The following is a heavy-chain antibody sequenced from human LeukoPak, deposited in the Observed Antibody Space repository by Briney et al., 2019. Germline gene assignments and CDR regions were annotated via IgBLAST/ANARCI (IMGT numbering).Heavy chain of an antibody. J-gene: IGHJ3*01. Sequence: GESLTLSCAASGFTFSTYAKSWVRHPQPQGQEWVSVISVSCSSTYYADSVKGRRTTITEDTYNKQYLQKNSLVARDTAVYYCAKEMATIRAFDFGGEGRTVTVSS. CDR3: AKEMATIRAFDF. V-gene: IGHV3-23*01. D-gene: IGHD5-24*01. CDR1: GFTFSTYA. CDR2: ISVSCSST.